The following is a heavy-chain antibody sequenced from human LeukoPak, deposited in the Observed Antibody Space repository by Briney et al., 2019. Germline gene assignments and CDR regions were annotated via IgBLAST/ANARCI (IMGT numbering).Heavy chain of an antibody. D-gene: IGHD3-3*01. CDR3: ARDNGVVHGVYYMDV. V-gene: IGHV3-7*01. CDR1: GFTFSNYW. J-gene: IGHJ6*03. Sequence: GGSLRLSCAASGFTFSNYWMTWVRQAPGKGLEWVADIKQDGSEKLYVNSVRGRFTISRDNAKMSLFLQMNSLRAEDTAVYYCARDNGVVHGVYYMDVWGKGTTGTVS. CDR2: IKQDGSEK.